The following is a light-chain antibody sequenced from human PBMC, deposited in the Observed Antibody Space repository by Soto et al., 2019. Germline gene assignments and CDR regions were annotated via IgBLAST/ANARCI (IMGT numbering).Light chain of an antibody. CDR3: QHYRTS. V-gene: IGKV3-20*01. J-gene: IGKJ4*01. CDR1: QGVTSSY. CDR2: GAS. Sequence: EIVLTQSPGTLSLSPGERATLSCRASQGVTSSYLAWYQQKPGQPPRLLIYGASSRATGIPDRFSGSESGTDFTLTITILEAEDFAVYYCQHYRTSFGGGTKVEIK.